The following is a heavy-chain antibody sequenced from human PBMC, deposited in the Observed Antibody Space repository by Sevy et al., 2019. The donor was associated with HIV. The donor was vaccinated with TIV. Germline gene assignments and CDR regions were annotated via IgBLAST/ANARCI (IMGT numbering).Heavy chain of an antibody. J-gene: IGHJ6*02. Sequence: GGSLRLSCAASGFTFSDYYMSWIRQAPGKGLEWVSYISSSGSTIYYADSVKGRFTISRDNAKNSLYLQMNSLRAEDXXXXXXXXXXXXXXXXXTXXHYYYYGMDVWGQGTTVTVSS. CDR3: XXXXXXXXXXXTXXHYYYYGMDV. CDR1: GFTFSDYY. V-gene: IGHV3-11*01. CDR2: ISSSGSTI.